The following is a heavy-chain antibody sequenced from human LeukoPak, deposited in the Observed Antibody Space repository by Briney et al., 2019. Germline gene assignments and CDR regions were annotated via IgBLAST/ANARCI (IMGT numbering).Heavy chain of an antibody. Sequence: GGSLRLSCAASGFTFSSYGMHWVRQAPGKGLEWVAVIWYDGSSKYYADSVKGRFTISRDNSKNTLYLQMNSLRAEDTAVYYCARGGYSSGWYFDYWGQGTLVTVSS. CDR3: ARGGYSSGWYFDY. CDR2: IWYDGSSK. CDR1: GFTFSSYG. J-gene: IGHJ4*02. V-gene: IGHV3-33*01. D-gene: IGHD6-19*01.